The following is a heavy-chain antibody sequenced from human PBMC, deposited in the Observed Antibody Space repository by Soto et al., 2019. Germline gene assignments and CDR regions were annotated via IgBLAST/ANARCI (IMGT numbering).Heavy chain of an antibody. D-gene: IGHD6-25*01. CDR2: MSPNSGNT. CDR3: ARGRIRIAAASV. V-gene: IGHV1-8*01. CDR1: GYTFTTYN. Sequence: ASVKVSCKASGYTFTTYNINWVRQATGHGLEWMGWMSPNSGNTVYAQTFQGRVTMTRNTSINTAYLEVTDLRSEDTAIYYCARGRIRIAAASVWGQGTLVTVSS. J-gene: IGHJ4*02.